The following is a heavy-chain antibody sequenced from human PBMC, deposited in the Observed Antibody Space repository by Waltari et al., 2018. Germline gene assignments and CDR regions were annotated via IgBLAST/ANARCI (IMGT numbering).Heavy chain of an antibody. Sequence: EVQLVQSGAEVKKPGATVKISCKASGYTFTDYYMHWVQQAPGKGLEWMGRVDPEDGETIYAEKFQGRVTITADTSTDTAYMELSSLRSEDTAVYYCATAVGIAVAGTRGKGDYWGQGTLVTVSS. CDR3: ATAVGIAVAGTRGKGDY. CDR1: GYTFTDYY. V-gene: IGHV1-69-2*01. D-gene: IGHD6-19*01. J-gene: IGHJ4*02. CDR2: VDPEDGET.